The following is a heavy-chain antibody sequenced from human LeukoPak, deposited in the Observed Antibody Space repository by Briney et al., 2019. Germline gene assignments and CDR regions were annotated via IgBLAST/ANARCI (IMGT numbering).Heavy chain of an antibody. D-gene: IGHD3-9*01. CDR3: ARVGGDILTGYYPDY. Sequence: GGSLRLSCAASGFTFSSYSMNWVRQAPGKGLEWVSSISSSSYIYYADSVKGRFTISRDNAKNSLYLQMNSLRAEDTAVDYCARVGGDILTGYYPDYWGQGTLVTVSS. J-gene: IGHJ4*02. V-gene: IGHV3-21*01. CDR2: ISSSSYI. CDR1: GFTFSSYS.